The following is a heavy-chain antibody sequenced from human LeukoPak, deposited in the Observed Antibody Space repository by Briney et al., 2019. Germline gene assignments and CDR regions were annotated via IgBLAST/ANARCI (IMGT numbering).Heavy chain of an antibody. J-gene: IGHJ6*02. CDR2: IYYSGST. D-gene: IGHD1-26*01. CDR1: GGSVSRYY. V-gene: IGHV4-59*02. Sequence: SETLALTCTASGGSVSRYYWSWIRQPPGKGLEWIGDIYYSGSTNYNPSLKSRVTISVDTSKHHFSLKLSSVTAADTAVYYCARTFSGSYYHYGMDVWGQGTTVTVSS. CDR3: ARTFSGSYYHYGMDV.